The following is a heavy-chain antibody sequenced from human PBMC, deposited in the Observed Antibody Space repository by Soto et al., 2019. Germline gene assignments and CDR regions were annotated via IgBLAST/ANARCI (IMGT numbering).Heavy chain of an antibody. CDR2: ICGSGGST. CDR1: GFTFSSYA. CDR3: AKANDFWSGYYMSPENYFDY. V-gene: IGHV3-23*01. D-gene: IGHD3-3*01. J-gene: IGHJ4*02. Sequence: GGSLRLSCAASGFTFSSYAMSWARQGPETGLGWVSAICGSGGSTYYADSVKGRLTISRDNSKNTLYLQMNSLRTAATTAYYCAKANDFWSGYYMSPENYFDYWGQGTLVTVSS.